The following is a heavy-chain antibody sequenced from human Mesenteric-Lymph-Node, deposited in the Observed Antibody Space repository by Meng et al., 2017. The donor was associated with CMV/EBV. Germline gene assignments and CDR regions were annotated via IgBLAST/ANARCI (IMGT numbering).Heavy chain of an antibody. D-gene: IGHD2-15*01. CDR3: ASSAL. CDR2: IYSGGSST. V-gene: IGHV3-23*03. J-gene: IGHJ4*02. Sequence: GESLKISCAASGFTFSSYAMSWVRQAPGKGLEWVSVIYSGGSSTYYADSVKGRFTISRDNSKNTLYLQMNSLRVEDTAVYYCASSALWGQGTLVTVSS. CDR1: GFTFSSYA.